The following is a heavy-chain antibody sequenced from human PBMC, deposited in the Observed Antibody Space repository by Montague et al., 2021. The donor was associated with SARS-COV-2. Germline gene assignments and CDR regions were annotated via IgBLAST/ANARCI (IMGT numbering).Heavy chain of an antibody. CDR1: GGSISSGSYY. CDR2: TYNSGST. Sequence: TLSLTCTVSGGSISSGSYYWNWIRQPAGKGLEWIGCTYNSGSTNYNPPLTRRVTISLDTSKNQFSLKLSSVTAADTAVYYCARESLHLTGYYNDYFDYWGPGAL. CDR3: ARESLHLTGYYNDYFDY. V-gene: IGHV4-61*02. J-gene: IGHJ4*01. D-gene: IGHD3-9*01.